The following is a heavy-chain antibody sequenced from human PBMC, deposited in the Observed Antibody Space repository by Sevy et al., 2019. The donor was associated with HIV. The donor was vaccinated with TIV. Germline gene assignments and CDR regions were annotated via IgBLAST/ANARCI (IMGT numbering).Heavy chain of an antibody. D-gene: IGHD6-19*01. CDR3: AGPILTYNNGWSYYDY. J-gene: IGHJ4*02. Sequence: SETLSLTCTVSGASISSSGYYWGWIRQRPGKGLECISSMNYSGSAFYNPSLKSRVTISADTSKNQFSLDLNSVTAADTAIYYCAGPILTYNNGWSYYDYWVQGTVVTVSS. V-gene: IGHV4-39*01. CDR2: MNYSGSA. CDR1: GASISSSGYY.